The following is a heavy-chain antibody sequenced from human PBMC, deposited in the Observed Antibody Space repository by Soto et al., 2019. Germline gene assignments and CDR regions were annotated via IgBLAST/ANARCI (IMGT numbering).Heavy chain of an antibody. CDR1: GYNFTNHA. Sequence: HVEIVQSGAEVKMPGASVNVSCKSSGYNFTNHAMHWVRQAPGQRLGGRGWINAATGNTQYSQRFQDRLIIIRDTSASTASMELSSLRSEDTAVYYCVRGAARRPPVTRAFDLWGRGTFVTVSS. CDR3: VRGAARRPPVTRAFDL. D-gene: IGHD4-17*01. J-gene: IGHJ3*01. CDR2: INAATGNT. V-gene: IGHV1-3*01.